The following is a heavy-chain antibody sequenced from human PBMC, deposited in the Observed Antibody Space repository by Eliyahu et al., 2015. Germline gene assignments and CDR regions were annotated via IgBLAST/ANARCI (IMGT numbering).Heavy chain of an antibody. CDR1: GFTFSSYW. CDR2: INSDGSST. J-gene: IGHJ3*02. V-gene: IGHV3-74*01. D-gene: IGHD2-21*01. CDR3: ARVGDKGAFDI. Sequence: ASGFTFSSYWMHWVRQAPGKGLVWVSRINSDGSSTSYADSVKGRFTISRDNAKNTLYLQMNSLRAEDTAVYYCARVGDKGAFDIWGQGTMVTVSS.